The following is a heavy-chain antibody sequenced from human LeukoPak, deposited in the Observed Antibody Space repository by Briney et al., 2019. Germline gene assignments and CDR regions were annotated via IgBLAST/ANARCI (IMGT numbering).Heavy chain of an antibody. Sequence: SETLSLTCAVSGGSISSSNWWSWVRQPPGKGLEWIGYIYYSGSTNYNPSLKSRVTISVDTSKNQFSLRLSSVTAADTAVYYCARLHTYYYGSGSYSLSDYWGQGTLVTVSS. V-gene: IGHV4-4*02. J-gene: IGHJ4*02. CDR3: ARLHTYYYGSGSYSLSDY. CDR2: IYYSGST. CDR1: GGSISSSNW. D-gene: IGHD3-10*01.